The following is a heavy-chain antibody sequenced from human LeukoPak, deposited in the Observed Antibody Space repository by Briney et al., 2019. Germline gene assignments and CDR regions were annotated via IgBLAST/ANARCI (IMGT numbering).Heavy chain of an antibody. D-gene: IGHD3-9*01. V-gene: IGHV1-46*01. J-gene: IGHJ6*02. CDR2: INPSGGST. Sequence: GASVKVSCKASGYTFTGYYMHWVRQAPGQGPEWMGIINPSGGSTSYAPKFQGRVTMTRDTSTSTVYMELSSLRSEDTAVYYCARDHYYDIVTGYYSVDHYYGMDVWGQGTTVTVSS. CDR3: ARDHYYDIVTGYYSVDHYYGMDV. CDR1: GYTFTGYY.